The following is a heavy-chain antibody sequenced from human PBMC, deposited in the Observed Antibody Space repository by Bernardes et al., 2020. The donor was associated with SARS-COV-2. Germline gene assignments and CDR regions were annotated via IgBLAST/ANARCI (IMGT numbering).Heavy chain of an antibody. CDR3: ASEDIVPAAITFYYYYYMGV. CDR2: INWNGGST. J-gene: IGHJ6*03. D-gene: IGHD2-2*02. V-gene: IGHV3-20*04. CDR1: GFTFDNYG. Sequence: VGSLVRSCAASGFTFDNYGMSWVRQAPGTGLEWVSGINWNGGSTGYADSVKGRFTISRDNAKNSLYLQMNSLRAEDTALYYCASEDIVPAAITFYYYYYMGVGGKGTTVT.